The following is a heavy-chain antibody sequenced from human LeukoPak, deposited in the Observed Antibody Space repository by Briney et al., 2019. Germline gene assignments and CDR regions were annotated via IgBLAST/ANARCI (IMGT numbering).Heavy chain of an antibody. CDR2: IYYSGST. CDR1: GGSISSYY. D-gene: IGHD4-17*01. V-gene: IGHV4-59*08. CDR3: ARLGGAQGWFDP. J-gene: IGHJ5*02. Sequence: SETLSLTCTVSGGSISSYYWSWIRQPPGKGLEWIGYIYYSGSTNYNPSLKSRVTISVDTSKSQFSLKLSSVTAADTAGYYCARLGGAQGWFDPWGQGTLVTVSS.